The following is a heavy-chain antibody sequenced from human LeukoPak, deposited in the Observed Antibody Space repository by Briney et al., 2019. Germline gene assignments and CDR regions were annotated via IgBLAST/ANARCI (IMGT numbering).Heavy chain of an antibody. CDR1: GFTFSSYS. CDR2: ISSSSSYI. J-gene: IGHJ6*04. V-gene: IGHV3-21*01. Sequence: GGSLRLSCAASGFTFSSYSMNWVRQAPGKGLEWVSSISSSSSYIYYADSVKGRFTISRDNAKNSLYLQMNSLRAEDTAVYYCARRGISVVVPAATRTPLDVWGKGTTVTVSS. D-gene: IGHD2-2*01. CDR3: ARRGISVVVPAATRTPLDV.